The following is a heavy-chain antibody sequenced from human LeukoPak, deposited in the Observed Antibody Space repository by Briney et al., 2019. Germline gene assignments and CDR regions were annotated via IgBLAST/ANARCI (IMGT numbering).Heavy chain of an antibody. CDR1: GFTFSSYS. CDR2: ISSSSSTI. Sequence: GGSLRLSCAASGFTFSSYSMNWVRQAPGKGLEWVSYISSSSSTIYYADSVKGRFTISRDNAKNSLYLQMNSLRAEDTAVYYCASLSPYAGGGSYPYWGQGTLVTVSS. D-gene: IGHD1-26*01. V-gene: IGHV3-48*01. J-gene: IGHJ4*02. CDR3: ASLSPYAGGGSYPY.